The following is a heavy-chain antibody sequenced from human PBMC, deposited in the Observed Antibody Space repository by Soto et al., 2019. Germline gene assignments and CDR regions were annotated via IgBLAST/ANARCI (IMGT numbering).Heavy chain of an antibody. CDR1: GFTFDDYA. CDR3: AKAVVATIDPSYYYMDV. D-gene: IGHD5-12*01. V-gene: IGHV3-9*01. J-gene: IGHJ6*03. CDR2: ISWNSGDK. Sequence: EVQLVESGGGLVQPGRSLRLSCAASGFTFDDYAMHWVRQAPGKGLEWVSGISWNSGDKGYADSVKGRFTISRDNAKNSLYLQMNSLRDEDTALYYCAKAVVATIDPSYYYMDVWGKGTTVTVSS.